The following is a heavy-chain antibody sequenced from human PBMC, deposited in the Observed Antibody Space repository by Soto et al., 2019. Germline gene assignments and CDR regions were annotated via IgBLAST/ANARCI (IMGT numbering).Heavy chain of an antibody. V-gene: IGHV3-48*02. J-gene: IGHJ4*01. CDR3: ANTVI. CDR2: ISNSGREV. D-gene: IGHD4-4*01. CDR1: GFTFSDWN. Sequence: GGSLRLSCAASGFTFSDWNMNWVRQAPGKGLEWLSFISNSGREVRYADSVKGRSTISRDNAKNSLFLHMNCLTDEDTAVYHCANTVIRGHGTLVTVSS.